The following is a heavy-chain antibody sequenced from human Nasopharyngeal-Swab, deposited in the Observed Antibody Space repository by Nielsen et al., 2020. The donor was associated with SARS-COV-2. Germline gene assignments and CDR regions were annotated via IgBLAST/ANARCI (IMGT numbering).Heavy chain of an antibody. V-gene: IGHV3-9*01. CDR3: AKVIDDDSSGYVWFDP. J-gene: IGHJ5*02. CDR2: ISWNSGSI. CDR1: GFTFDDYA. Sequence: SLKISCAASGFTFDDYAMHWVRQAPGKGLEWVSGISWNSGSIGYADSVKGRFTISRDNAKRSLYLQMNSLRAEDTALYYCAKVIDDDSSGYVWFDPWGQGTLVTVSS. D-gene: IGHD3-22*01.